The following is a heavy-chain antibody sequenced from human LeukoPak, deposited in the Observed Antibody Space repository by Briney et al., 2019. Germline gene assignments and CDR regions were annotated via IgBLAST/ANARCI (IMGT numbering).Heavy chain of an antibody. J-gene: IGHJ6*03. CDR1: GGSISRYY. CDR3: ARVFRVVKGGFYYYYRDV. Sequence: PSETLSLTCTVSGGSISRYYWSWIRQPAGKGLEWIGRICTRMSPSYQPSLKSRVTMSGDTSQNQLSLQLSSVTAADTAVYYCARVFRVVKGGFYYYYRDVWGEGTAVTVSS. V-gene: IGHV4-4*07. CDR2: ICTRMSP. D-gene: IGHD3-3*01.